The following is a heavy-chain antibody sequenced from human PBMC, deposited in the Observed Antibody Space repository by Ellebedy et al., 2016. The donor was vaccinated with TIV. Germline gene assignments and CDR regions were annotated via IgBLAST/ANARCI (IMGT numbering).Heavy chain of an antibody. V-gene: IGHV3-23*01. J-gene: IGHJ6*02. Sequence: GESLKISCAASGFTFSSYAMSWVRQAPGKGLEWVSAISGSGGSTYYADSVKGRFTISRDNSKNTLYLQMNSLRGEDTAVYYCAREYGVTTIHYGMDVWGQGTTVTVS. CDR1: GFTFSSYA. D-gene: IGHD1-1*01. CDR2: ISGSGGST. CDR3: AREYGVTTIHYGMDV.